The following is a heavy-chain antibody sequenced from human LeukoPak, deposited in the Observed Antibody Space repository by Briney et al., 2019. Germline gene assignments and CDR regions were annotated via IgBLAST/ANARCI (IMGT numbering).Heavy chain of an antibody. V-gene: IGHV1-18*01. Sequence: ASVKVSCKASGHTFTSYGISWARQAPGQGLEWMGWISAYNGNTNYAQKLQGRVTMTTDTSTSTAYMELRSLRSDDTAVYYCARDPVLTVTTHWGFDPWGQGTLVTVSS. CDR3: ARDPVLTVTTHWGFDP. CDR1: GHTFTSYG. J-gene: IGHJ5*02. CDR2: ISAYNGNT. D-gene: IGHD4-17*01.